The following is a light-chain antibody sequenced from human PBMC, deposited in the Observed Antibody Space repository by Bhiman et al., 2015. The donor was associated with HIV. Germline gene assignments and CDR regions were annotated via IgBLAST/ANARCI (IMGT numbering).Light chain of an antibody. J-gene: IGLJ1*01. CDR2: DVS. Sequence: QSALTQPASVSGSPGQSITISCTGTSSDVGGYNYVSWYQQHPGKAPKLMIYDVSXRPSGVSNRFSGSKSGNTASLTISGLQAEDEADYYCSSLTSSITYVFGTGTNVTVL. CDR3: SSLTSSITYV. CDR1: SSDVGGYNY. V-gene: IGLV2-14*01.